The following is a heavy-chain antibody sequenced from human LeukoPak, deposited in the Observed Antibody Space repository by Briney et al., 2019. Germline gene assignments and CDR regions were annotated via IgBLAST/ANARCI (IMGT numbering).Heavy chain of an antibody. CDR1: GFTFSSYG. CDR2: ISYDGSNK. J-gene: IGHJ4*02. CDR3: ARDDTTITMSHDY. V-gene: IGHV3-30*03. Sequence: GGSLRLSCAASGFTFSSYGMHWVRQAPGKGLEWVAVISYDGSNKYYTDSVKGRFTISRDNSKNTVYLQMNSLRAEDTAVYYCARDDTTITMSHDYWGQGTLVTVSS. D-gene: IGHD3-10*02.